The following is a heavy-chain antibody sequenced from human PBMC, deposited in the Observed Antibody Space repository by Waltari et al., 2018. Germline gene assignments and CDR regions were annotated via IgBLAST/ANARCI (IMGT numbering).Heavy chain of an antibody. CDR1: GFTFSSYA. CDR2: ISYDVSNK. CDR3: ARGGLAAAILNAEFFQH. Sequence: QVQLVESGGGVVQPERSLRLSCAASGFTFSSYAMHWVRQAPGKGLEWVAVISYDVSNKYYADAVKGRFTISRDKSKNTLYLQMNSLRAEDTAVYYCARGGLAAAILNAEFFQHWGQGTLVTVSS. V-gene: IGHV3-30-3*01. J-gene: IGHJ1*01. D-gene: IGHD6-13*01.